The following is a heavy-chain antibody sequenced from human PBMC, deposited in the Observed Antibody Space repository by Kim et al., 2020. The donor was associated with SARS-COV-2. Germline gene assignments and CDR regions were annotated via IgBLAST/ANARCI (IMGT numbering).Heavy chain of an antibody. D-gene: IGHD2-2*03. CDR2: IDGSDGTT. CDR3: MKGGWGWIWDH. CDR1: GFTFTGYA. V-gene: IGHV3-23*01. J-gene: IGHJ4*02. Sequence: GGSLRLSCTTSGFTFTGYAMSWVRQAPGKGLEWVSSIDGSDGTTYYVDSVQGGFTISRDNSKNTLYLQMNSLRADDTAVYYCMKGGWGWIWDHWGQGTRVTVSS.